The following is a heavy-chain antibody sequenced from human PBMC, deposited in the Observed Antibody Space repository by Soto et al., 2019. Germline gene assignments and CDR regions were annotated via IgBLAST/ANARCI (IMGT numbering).Heavy chain of an antibody. CDR3: ARDWATSGTYLGIDA. D-gene: IGHD1-26*01. V-gene: IGHV3-30-3*01. J-gene: IGHJ5*02. CDR2: ISYDGSTT. CDR1: GFTFSGHG. Sequence: QVQLVESGGGMVQPGRSLRLSCAASGFTFSGHGMHWVRQAPGKGLDGVTFISYDGSTTYYADSVKGRLTISRDNSQNTLYLQMNSLRPEDTAFYFCARDWATSGTYLGIDACGQGTLVTVSS.